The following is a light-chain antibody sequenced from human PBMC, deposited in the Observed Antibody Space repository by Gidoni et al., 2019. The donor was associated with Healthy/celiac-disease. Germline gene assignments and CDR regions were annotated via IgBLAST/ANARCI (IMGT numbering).Light chain of an antibody. Sequence: DIQMTQSPSSLSASVGDRVTITCQASQDISNYLNWYQQKPGKAPKLLFYDASNLETGVPSRFSGSGSGTDFTFTISSLQPEDIATYYCQQYDNLLLFGQGTKLEIK. CDR3: QQYDNLLL. V-gene: IGKV1-33*01. CDR1: QDISNY. J-gene: IGKJ2*01. CDR2: DAS.